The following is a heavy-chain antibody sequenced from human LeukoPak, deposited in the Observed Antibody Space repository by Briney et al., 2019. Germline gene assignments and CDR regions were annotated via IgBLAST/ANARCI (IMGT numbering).Heavy chain of an antibody. CDR2: INSDGSST. D-gene: IGHD2-2*01. CDR3: AKDASDIVVVPAATTGYLDV. J-gene: IGHJ6*03. Sequence: GGSLRLSCAASGFTFSSYWMHWVRQAPGKGLVWVSRINSDGSSTSYADSVKGRFTISRDNAKNSLYLQMNSLRAEDTAVYYCAKDASDIVVVPAATTGYLDVWGKGTTVTVSS. CDR1: GFTFSSYW. V-gene: IGHV3-74*01.